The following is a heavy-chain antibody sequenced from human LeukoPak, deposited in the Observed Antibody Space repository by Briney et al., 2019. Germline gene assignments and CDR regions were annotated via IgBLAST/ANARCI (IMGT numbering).Heavy chain of an antibody. V-gene: IGHV3-74*01. D-gene: IGHD3-3*01. CDR1: GFTFSSYW. J-gene: IGHJ3*02. Sequence: PGGSLRLSCAASGFTFSSYWMHWVRQAPGKGLVWVSLINSDGGSTIYADSVKGRFTISRGNAKNTLYLQMNSLRAEDTAVYYCARGLTIFGVVNDAFDIWGQGTMVTVSS. CDR3: ARGLTIFGVVNDAFDI. CDR2: INSDGGST.